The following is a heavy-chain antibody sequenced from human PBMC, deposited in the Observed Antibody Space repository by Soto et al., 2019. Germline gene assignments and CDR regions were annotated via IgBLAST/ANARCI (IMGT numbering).Heavy chain of an antibody. J-gene: IGHJ4*02. CDR2: ISSSGDYR. D-gene: IGHD5-12*01. CDR3: ARGDVDTVAQADY. CDR1: GFTFSDHY. V-gene: IGHV3-11*03. Sequence: QVQLLESGGGLVKPGGSLRLSCTASGFTFSDHYMSLIRQAPGKGLEWVSYISSSGDYRNYADSVKDRITISRDNTKHSLYLQMNSLRAEETAVYYCARGDVDTVAQADYWGQGTLVTVSS.